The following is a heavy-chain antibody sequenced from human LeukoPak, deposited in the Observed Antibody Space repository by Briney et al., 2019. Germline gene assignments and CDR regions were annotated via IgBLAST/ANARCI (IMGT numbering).Heavy chain of an antibody. J-gene: IGHJ5*02. V-gene: IGHV4-30-4*01. D-gene: IGHD4-17*01. CDR2: VYYSGST. CDR1: GDSISGADYY. Sequence: PSGTLSLTCTVSGDSISGADYYWSWIRQPPGKGLEWIAYVYYSGSTYYNPSLKSRLTISVDTSKNQFSLKLNSVTAADTAVYYYARGGGGSSTVTTYWFDPWGQGALVTVSS. CDR3: ARGGGGSSTVTTYWFDP.